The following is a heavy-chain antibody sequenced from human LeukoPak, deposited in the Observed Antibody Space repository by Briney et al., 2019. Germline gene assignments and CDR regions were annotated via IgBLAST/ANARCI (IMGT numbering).Heavy chain of an antibody. CDR2: ISAYNGNT. J-gene: IGHJ4*02. V-gene: IGHV1-18*01. CDR1: GYTFTSYG. D-gene: IGHD3-3*01. Sequence: ASVKVSCKASGYTFTSYGISWVRQAPGQGLEWMGWISAYNGNTNYAQKPQGRVTMTTDTSTSTAYMELRSLRSDDTAVYYCARATRSIFGVVIIPCDYWGQGTLVTVSS. CDR3: ARATRSIFGVVIIPCDY.